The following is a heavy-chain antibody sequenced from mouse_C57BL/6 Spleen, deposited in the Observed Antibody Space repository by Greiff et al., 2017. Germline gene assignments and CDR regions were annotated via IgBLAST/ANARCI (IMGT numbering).Heavy chain of an antibody. V-gene: IGHV5-17*01. CDR1: GFTFSDYG. CDR2: ISSGSSTI. Sequence: DVMLVESGGGLVKPGGSLKLSCAASGFTFSDYGMHWVRQAPEKGLEWVAYISSGSSTIYYADTVKGRFTISRDNAKNTLFLQMTSLRSEDTAMYYCAGNGYYGNDYWGQGTLVTVSA. D-gene: IGHD1-1*01. CDR3: AGNGYYGNDY. J-gene: IGHJ3*01.